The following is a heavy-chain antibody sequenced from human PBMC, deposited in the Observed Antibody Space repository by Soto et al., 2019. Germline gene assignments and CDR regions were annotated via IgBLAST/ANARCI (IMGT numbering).Heavy chain of an antibody. CDR3: ARGRYYYDSSGLYDAFDI. CDR1: GGTFSSYA. J-gene: IGHJ3*02. V-gene: IGHV1-69*13. Sequence: PLASVKVSCKASGGTFSSYAISWVRQAPGQGLEWMGGIIPIFGTANYAQKFQGRVTITADESTSTAYMELSSLRSEDTAVYYCARGRYYYDSSGLYDAFDIWGQGTMVTVSS. CDR2: IIPIFGTA. D-gene: IGHD3-22*01.